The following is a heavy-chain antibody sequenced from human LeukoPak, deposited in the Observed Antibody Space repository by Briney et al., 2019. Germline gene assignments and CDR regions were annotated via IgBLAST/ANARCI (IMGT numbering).Heavy chain of an antibody. V-gene: IGHV4-34*01. Sequence: SETLSLTCAVYGGSFSGYYWSWIRQPPGKGLEWIGEINHSGSTNYNPSLKSRVTISVDTSKNQFSLKLSSVTAADTAVYYCARVTTMVRGVPFDYWGQGTLDTVSS. CDR3: ARVTTMVRGVPFDY. CDR2: INHSGST. D-gene: IGHD3-10*01. CDR1: GGSFSGYY. J-gene: IGHJ4*02.